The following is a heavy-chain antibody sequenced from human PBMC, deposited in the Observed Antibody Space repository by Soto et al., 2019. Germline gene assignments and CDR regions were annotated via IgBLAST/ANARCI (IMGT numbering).Heavy chain of an antibody. D-gene: IGHD6-13*01. V-gene: IGHV3-48*01. CDR1: GFTFSSYS. Sequence: GGSLRLSCAASGFTFSSYSMNWVRQAPGKGLEWVSYISSSSSTIYYADSVKGRFTISRDNAKNSLYLQMNSLRAEDTAVYYCARGPYSSSWYPRPLYYWGQGTLVTVSS. CDR2: ISSSSSTI. CDR3: ARGPYSSSWYPRPLYY. J-gene: IGHJ4*02.